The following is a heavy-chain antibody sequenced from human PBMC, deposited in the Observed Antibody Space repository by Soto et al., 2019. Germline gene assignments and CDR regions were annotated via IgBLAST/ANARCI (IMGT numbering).Heavy chain of an antibody. D-gene: IGHD5-12*01. CDR2: VSIDGTKT. Sequence: QEQLQESGGGVVQHGRSLRLSCEASGFTFGDFDMHWVRQAPGKGLEWVSVVSIDGTKTYYGDYVRRRFSVSRDNSMNTLNLHMDSLTTEDTAADYCVKGKGKDGGCDFMLNYCGQGTLVTV. V-gene: IGHV3-30*18. CDR3: VKGKGKDGGCDFMLNY. J-gene: IGHJ4*02. CDR1: GFTFGDFD.